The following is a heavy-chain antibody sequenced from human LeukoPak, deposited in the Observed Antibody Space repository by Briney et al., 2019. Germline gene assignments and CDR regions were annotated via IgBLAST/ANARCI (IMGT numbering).Heavy chain of an antibody. V-gene: IGHV1-69*13. Sequence: SVKVSCTASGGTFSSYAISWVRQAPGQGLEWMGGIIPIFGTANYAQKFQGRVTITADESTSTAYMELSSLRSEDTAVYYCAREEKVYDFWSGYQPSYYYYYGMDVWGQGTTVTVSS. J-gene: IGHJ6*02. CDR1: GGTFSSYA. D-gene: IGHD3/OR15-3a*01. CDR3: AREEKVYDFWSGYQPSYYYYYGMDV. CDR2: IIPIFGTA.